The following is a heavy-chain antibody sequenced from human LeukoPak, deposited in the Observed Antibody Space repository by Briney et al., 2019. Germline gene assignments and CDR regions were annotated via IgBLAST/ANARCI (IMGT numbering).Heavy chain of an antibody. V-gene: IGHV3-66*01. CDR2: IYTGGST. CDR1: GFTVSSNY. J-gene: IGHJ4*02. D-gene: IGHD1-26*01. Sequence: PGGSLRLSFAASGFTVSSNYMSWVRQAPGKGLEWVSVIYTGGSTYYADSVKGRFTISRDNSKNTVYLQMNTLRAEDTAVYYCARGAIVRAPPGDYWGQGTLVTVSS. CDR3: ARGAIVRAPPGDY.